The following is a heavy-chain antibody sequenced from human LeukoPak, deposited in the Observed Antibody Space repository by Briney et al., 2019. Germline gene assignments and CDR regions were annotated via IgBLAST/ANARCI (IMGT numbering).Heavy chain of an antibody. D-gene: IGHD5-18*01. CDR3: ARERGARGYSYGGFDY. CDR1: GFTFSSYW. Sequence: PGGSLRLSCAASGFTFSSYWMSWVRQALGKGLEWVANIKQDGSEKYYVDSVKGRFTISRDNAKNSLYLQMNSLRAEDTAVYYCARERGARGYSYGGFDYWGQGTLVTVSS. V-gene: IGHV3-7*01. J-gene: IGHJ4*02. CDR2: IKQDGSEK.